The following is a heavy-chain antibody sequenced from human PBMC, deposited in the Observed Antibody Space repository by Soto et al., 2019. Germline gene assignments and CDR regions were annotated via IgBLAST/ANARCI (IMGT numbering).Heavy chain of an antibody. CDR1: GFTFSSYG. Sequence: GGSLRLSCAASGFTFSSYGMHWVRQAPGKGLEWVAVIWYDGSNKYYADSVKGRFTISRDNSKNTLYLQMNSLRAEDTAVYYCARDATLSHDYIWGSYHQFDYWGQGTLVTVSS. J-gene: IGHJ4*02. D-gene: IGHD3-16*01. CDR3: ARDATLSHDYIWGSYHQFDY. V-gene: IGHV3-33*01. CDR2: IWYDGSNK.